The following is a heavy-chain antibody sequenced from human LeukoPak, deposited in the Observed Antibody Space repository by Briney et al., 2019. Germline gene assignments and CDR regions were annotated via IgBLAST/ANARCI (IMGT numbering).Heavy chain of an antibody. CDR3: ARGLGVGCSSTSCRRRWFDP. J-gene: IGHJ5*02. Sequence: PGRSLRLSCTAPGFTFSSYAIHWIRQAPGKGLEWVALVWHDGSNKYYADSVKGRFTISRDNSKNTVYLQMNSLRAEDTAVYYCARGLGVGCSSTSCRRRWFDPWGQGTLVTVSS. V-gene: IGHV3-33*01. D-gene: IGHD2-2*01. CDR1: GFTFSSYA. CDR2: VWHDGSNK.